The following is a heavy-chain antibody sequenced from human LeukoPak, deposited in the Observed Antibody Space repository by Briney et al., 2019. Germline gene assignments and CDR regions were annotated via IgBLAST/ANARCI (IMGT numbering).Heavy chain of an antibody. J-gene: IGHJ6*03. Sequence: ASVKVSCKASGYTFTSYGISWVRQAPGQGLEWMGWISAYNGSTNYAQKLQGRVTMTTDTSTSTAYMELRSLRSDDTAVYYCARNYAGDYYYYYYMDVWGKGTTVTVSS. CDR1: GYTFTSYG. CDR2: ISAYNGST. CDR3: ARNYAGDYYYYYYMDV. D-gene: IGHD4-23*01. V-gene: IGHV1-18*01.